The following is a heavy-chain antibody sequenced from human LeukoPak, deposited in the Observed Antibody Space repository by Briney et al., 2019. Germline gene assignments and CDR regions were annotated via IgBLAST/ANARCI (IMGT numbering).Heavy chain of an antibody. CDR2: ISSGGSIK. Sequence: GGSLRLSCAASGFIFSDYYVSWIRQTPGKGLEWVSYISSGGSIKHYADSVKGRFTISRDNAKKSLYLQMNSLRAEDTALYYCTRDRDTGRVGTTDFDYWGQGTLVTVSS. V-gene: IGHV3-11*04. D-gene: IGHD5-12*01. J-gene: IGHJ4*02. CDR1: GFIFSDYY. CDR3: TRDRDTGRVGTTDFDY.